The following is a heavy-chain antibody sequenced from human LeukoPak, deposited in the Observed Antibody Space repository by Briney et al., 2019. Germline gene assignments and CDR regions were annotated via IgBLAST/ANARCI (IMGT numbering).Heavy chain of an antibody. V-gene: IGHV3-13*01. Sequence: GGSLRPSFAASGFPFSSYDMHWVRQAPGKGLGWVSAIGTAGDTYYPGSVKGRFTISRENAKNSLYLQMNSLRAGDTAVYYCARDNGYSYGYQLDYWGQGTLVTVSS. D-gene: IGHD5-18*01. J-gene: IGHJ4*02. CDR2: IGTAGDT. CDR3: ARDNGYSYGYQLDY. CDR1: GFPFSSYD.